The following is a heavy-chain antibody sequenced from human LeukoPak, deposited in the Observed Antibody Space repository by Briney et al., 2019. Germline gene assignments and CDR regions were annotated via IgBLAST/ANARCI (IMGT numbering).Heavy chain of an antibody. J-gene: IGHJ4*02. CDR3: ARDQSDWGLFDY. Sequence: GGSLRLSCAASGFTFSSYAMHWVRQAPGKGLEWVAVISYDGSNKYYADSVKGRLTISRDNSKNTLYLQMNSLRAEDTAVYYCARDQSDWGLFDYWGQGTLVTVSS. D-gene: IGHD7-27*01. CDR2: ISYDGSNK. V-gene: IGHV3-30-3*01. CDR1: GFTFSSYA.